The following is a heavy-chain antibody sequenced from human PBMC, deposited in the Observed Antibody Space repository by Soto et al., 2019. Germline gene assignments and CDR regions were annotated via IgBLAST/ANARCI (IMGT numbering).Heavy chain of an antibody. V-gene: IGHV4-59*06. D-gene: IGHD2-2*01. J-gene: IGHJ5*02. CDR3: AKLSCTSSTCYFPGWFDP. Sequence: SETLSLTCTVSGGSISSSFWSWIRQPPGKGLEWIANVYYSGSSYYNPSLKSRLTISVDTTKNQFSLQLKSMTAADTAVYYCAKLSCTSSTCYFPGWFDPWGQGTLVTVSS. CDR1: GGSISSSF. CDR2: VYYSGSS.